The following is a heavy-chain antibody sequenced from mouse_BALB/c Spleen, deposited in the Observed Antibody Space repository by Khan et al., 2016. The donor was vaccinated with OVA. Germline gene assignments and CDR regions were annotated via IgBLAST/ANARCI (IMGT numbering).Heavy chain of an antibody. CDR1: GFTFSSYA. V-gene: IGHV5-9-3*01. Sequence: EVELVESGGGLVKPGGSLKLSCVASGFTFSSYAMSWVRQTPEKRLVWVATISSSGNYTYYPDRVKGRFTISRDNAKNTLYLQLSSLRSEDTSMYYCARPPITTVVATSYWFFDVWGAGTTVTVSS. CDR2: ISSSGNYT. D-gene: IGHD1-1*01. J-gene: IGHJ1*01. CDR3: ARPPITTVVATSYWFFDV.